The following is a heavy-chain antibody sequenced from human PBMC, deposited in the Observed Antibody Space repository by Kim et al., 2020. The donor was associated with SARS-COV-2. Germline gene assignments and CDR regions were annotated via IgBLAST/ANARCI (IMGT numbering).Heavy chain of an antibody. Sequence: GGSLRLSCAASGFTFSSYAMHWVRQAPGKGLEWVAVISYDGSSKYYADSVKGRFTISRDNSKNTLYLQMNSLRAEDTAVYYCARIDSSSSWYFDYWGQGTLVTVSS. V-gene: IGHV3-30*04. CDR3: ARIDSSSSWYFDY. D-gene: IGHD6-13*01. J-gene: IGHJ4*02. CDR2: ISYDGSSK. CDR1: GFTFSSYA.